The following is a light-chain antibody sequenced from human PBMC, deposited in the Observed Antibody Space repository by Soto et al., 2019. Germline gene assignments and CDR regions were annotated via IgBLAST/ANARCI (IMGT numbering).Light chain of an antibody. Sequence: DILLTQSPSTLSASVGDRFTISCRASQSINKWLAWYQHKPGKATKLLIYAASSLQSGVPSRFSGSGSETDFTLTISTLQPEDFGTYYCQQSYITPYTFGQGTKVDIK. J-gene: IGKJ2*01. CDR3: QQSYITPYT. V-gene: IGKV1-39*01. CDR1: QSINKW. CDR2: AAS.